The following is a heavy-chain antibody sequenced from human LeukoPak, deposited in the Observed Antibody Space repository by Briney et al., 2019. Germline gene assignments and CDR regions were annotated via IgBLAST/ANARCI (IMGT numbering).Heavy chain of an antibody. Sequence: GGSLRLSCAASGFTFSSSNMNWVRQAPGKGLEWISYISSRSNIIYYADSVKGRFTISRDNAKNSLYLQMSNLRAEDTAVYFCARGGGLDVWGQGATVTVSS. D-gene: IGHD3-16*01. CDR3: ARGGGLDV. J-gene: IGHJ6*02. CDR1: GFTFSSSN. V-gene: IGHV3-48*04. CDR2: ISSRSNII.